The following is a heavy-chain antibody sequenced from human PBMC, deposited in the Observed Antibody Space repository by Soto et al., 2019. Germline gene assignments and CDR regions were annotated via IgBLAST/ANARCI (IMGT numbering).Heavy chain of an antibody. V-gene: IGHV4-4*09. CDR2: VYNGATT. Sequence: TLSLTCIVSGGSFSSYYWTWTRQPPGKGLEWIGCVYNGATTSYNPSLKSRVTISVDTSKNQFSLKLTSVTAADTAVYYCARLGGFYQAFDAWGQGTLVTVSS. J-gene: IGHJ4*02. D-gene: IGHD3-22*01. CDR3: ARLGGFYQAFDA. CDR1: GGSFSSYY.